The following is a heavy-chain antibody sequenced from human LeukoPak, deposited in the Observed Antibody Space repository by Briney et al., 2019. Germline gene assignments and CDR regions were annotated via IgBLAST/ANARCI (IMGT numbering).Heavy chain of an antibody. D-gene: IGHD3-22*01. CDR2: IHYSGST. CDR3: ARSTSGGYYYALDY. Sequence: SETLSLTCTVSGGSISSYYWSCIRQPPGKGLEWIGYIHYSGSTNSKPSLKSRVTISVDTSKNQFSLKLSSVTAADTAVYYCARSTSGGYYYALDYWGQGTLVTVSS. J-gene: IGHJ4*02. V-gene: IGHV4-59*08. CDR1: GGSISSYY.